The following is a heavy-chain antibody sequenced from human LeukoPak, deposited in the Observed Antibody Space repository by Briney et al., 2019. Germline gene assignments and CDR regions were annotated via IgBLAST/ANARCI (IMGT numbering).Heavy chain of an antibody. CDR1: GGSISSSSYY. V-gene: IGHV4-39*07. Sequence: PSETLSLTCTVSGGSISSSSYYWGWIRQPPGKGLEWIGSIYYSGSTYYNPSLKSRVTISVDTSKNQFSLKLSSVTAADTAVYYCAREEWESSGAFDIWGQGTMVTVSS. D-gene: IGHD1-26*01. CDR3: AREEWESSGAFDI. J-gene: IGHJ3*02. CDR2: IYYSGST.